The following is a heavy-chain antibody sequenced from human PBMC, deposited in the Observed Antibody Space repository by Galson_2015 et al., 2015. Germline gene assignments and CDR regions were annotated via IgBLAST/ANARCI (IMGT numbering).Heavy chain of an antibody. CDR2: ISASGEST. CDR1: VFTFSSYP. Sequence: SPRLSCAASVFTFSSYPMSWVRQAPGKGLEWVSAISASGESTYYADSVKGRFTIFRDNSKNTLYLQMNSLTAEDMAIYYCAKKDVVVGNGMDVWGQGTTVTVSS. CDR3: AKKDVVVGNGMDV. D-gene: IGHD3-22*01. J-gene: IGHJ6*01. V-gene: IGHV3-23*01.